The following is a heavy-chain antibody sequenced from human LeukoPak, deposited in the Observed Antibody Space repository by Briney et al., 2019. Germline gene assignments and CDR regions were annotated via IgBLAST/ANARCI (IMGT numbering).Heavy chain of an antibody. J-gene: IGHJ5*02. Sequence: GGSLRLSCAASGFTFSYYGMHWVRQAPGKGLGWVAFIQYDGSNKYYGDSVKGRFTISRDNSKNTLYLQMDSLRAEDTAVYYCAKDNGGSSSSPSHPWGQGTLVTVSS. V-gene: IGHV3-30*02. CDR2: IQYDGSNK. D-gene: IGHD6-6*01. CDR1: GFTFSYYG. CDR3: AKDNGGSSSSPSHP.